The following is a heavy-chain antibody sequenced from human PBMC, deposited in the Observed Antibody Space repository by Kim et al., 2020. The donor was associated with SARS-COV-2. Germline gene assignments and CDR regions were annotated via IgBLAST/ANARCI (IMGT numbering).Heavy chain of an antibody. V-gene: IGHV3-48*03. CDR3: ARATNSDVTGTEIWSWF. CDR1: GFIFSISD. D-gene: IGHD2-21*02. CDR2: ISRSGEAT. Sequence: GGSLRLSCATSGFIFSISDMTWVRQSPGKGLEWVSSISRSGEATKSIYSVKGRFTVSSDNARKSVYLQMNSLRVDDTALYYCARATNSDVTGTEIWSWF. J-gene: IGHJ5*01.